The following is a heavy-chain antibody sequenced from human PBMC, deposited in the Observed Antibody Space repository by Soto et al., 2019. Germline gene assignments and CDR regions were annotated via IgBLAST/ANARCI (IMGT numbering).Heavy chain of an antibody. D-gene: IGHD1-26*01. CDR2: TSYDGNNK. CDR1: GFTFGNYG. V-gene: IGHV3-30*18. J-gene: IGHJ4*02. CDR3: AKGGGSARDFDY. Sequence: QVQLVDSGGDEVQPGGSLRLSCTGSGFTFGNYGMHWVRQAPGKGLEWVASTSYDGNNKYYADSLKGRFTISRDNSKKMVYLQMTSLGPEDTAVYYCAKGGGSARDFDYWGQGALVTVSS.